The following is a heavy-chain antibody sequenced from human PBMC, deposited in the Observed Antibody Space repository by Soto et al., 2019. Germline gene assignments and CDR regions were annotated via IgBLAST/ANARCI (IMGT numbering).Heavy chain of an antibody. D-gene: IGHD6-19*01. J-gene: IGHJ3*02. Sequence: EVQLLESGGGLVQPGGSLRLSCAASGFTFSSYAMSWFRQAPGKGLEWVSAISGSGGSTYYADSVKGRFTISRDTSKNTLYLQMNSLRAEDTAVYYCAKVHSSGWYFLSAFDIWGQGTMVTVSS. V-gene: IGHV3-23*01. CDR2: ISGSGGST. CDR1: GFTFSSYA. CDR3: AKVHSSGWYFLSAFDI.